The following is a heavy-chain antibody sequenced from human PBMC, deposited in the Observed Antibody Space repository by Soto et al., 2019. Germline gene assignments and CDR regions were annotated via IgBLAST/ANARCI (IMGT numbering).Heavy chain of an antibody. J-gene: IGHJ6*02. CDR3: ARESGTTHGMDV. CDR2: TYSGAST. D-gene: IGHD1-1*01. V-gene: IGHV3-66*01. Sequence: EVQLVESGGGLVQPGGSLRLSCAASGFTVSSNYMSWVRQAPGKGLEWVSVTYSGASTYYADSVKGRFTISRDNPKNTLYLQMNSLRAEDTAVYYCARESGTTHGMDVWGQGTTVTVSS. CDR1: GFTVSSNY.